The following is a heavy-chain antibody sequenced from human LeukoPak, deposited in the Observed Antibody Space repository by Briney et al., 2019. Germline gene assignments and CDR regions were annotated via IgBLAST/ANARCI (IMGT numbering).Heavy chain of an antibody. CDR2: IYYSGST. Sequence: SETLSLTCTVSGGSISSGDYYWSWIRQPPGKGLEWIGYIYYSGSTYYNPSLKSRVTISVDTSKNQFSLKLSSVTAADTAVYYCARGRDDCGGDCYPVGHYFDYWGQGTLVTVSS. V-gene: IGHV4-30-4*01. D-gene: IGHD2-21*02. J-gene: IGHJ4*02. CDR1: GGSISSGDYY. CDR3: ARGRDDCGGDCYPVGHYFDY.